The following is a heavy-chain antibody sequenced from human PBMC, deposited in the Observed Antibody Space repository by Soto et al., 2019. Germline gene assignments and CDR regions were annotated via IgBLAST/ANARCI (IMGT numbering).Heavy chain of an antibody. CDR1: GGTFSSYA. J-gene: IGHJ4*02. CDR3: ARYGHYYHSSGYYSGPY. D-gene: IGHD3-22*01. CDR2: IIPIFGTA. V-gene: IGHV1-69*13. Sequence: SVKVSCKASGGTFSSYAISWVRQAPGQGLERMGGIIPIFGTANYAQKFQGRVTITADEYTSTAYMELSSLRSEDTAVYYCARYGHYYHSSGYYSGPYWCQGTLVTV.